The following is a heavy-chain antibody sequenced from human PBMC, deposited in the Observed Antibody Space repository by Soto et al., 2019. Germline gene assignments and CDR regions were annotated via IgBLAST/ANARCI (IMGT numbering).Heavy chain of an antibody. Sequence: SETLSLTCTVSGGSISSGGYYWSWIRQHPGKGLEWIGYIYYSGSTYYNPSLKSRVTISVDTSKNQFSLKLSSVTAADTAVYYCARVHSSSWYPRPSYFDYWGQGTLVTVSS. CDR3: ARVHSSSWYPRPSYFDY. CDR2: IYYSGST. J-gene: IGHJ4*02. D-gene: IGHD6-13*01. V-gene: IGHV4-31*03. CDR1: GGSISSGGYY.